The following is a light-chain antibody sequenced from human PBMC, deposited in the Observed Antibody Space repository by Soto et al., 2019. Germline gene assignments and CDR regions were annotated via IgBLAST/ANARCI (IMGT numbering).Light chain of an antibody. V-gene: IGLV2-14*01. J-gene: IGLJ2*01. Sequence: QSALTQPASVSGSPEQSITISYTGTSSDVGRYNYVSWYQQHPGKAPKLMIYDVNNRPSGVSNRFSGSKSGNTASLTISGLQAEDEADYYCSSYTSSSTRVVFGGGTKLTVL. CDR2: DVN. CDR1: SSDVGRYNY. CDR3: SSYTSSSTRVV.